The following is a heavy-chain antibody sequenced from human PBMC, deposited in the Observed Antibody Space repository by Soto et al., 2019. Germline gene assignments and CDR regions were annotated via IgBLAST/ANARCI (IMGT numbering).Heavy chain of an antibody. V-gene: IGHV3-23*01. Sequence: GGSLRLSCAASGFTFSSYAMSWVRQAPGKGLEWVSAISGSGGSTYYADSVKGRFTTSRDNSKNTLYLQMNSLRAEDTAVYYCAKASGDYCTNGVCYFDYWGQGTLVTVSS. D-gene: IGHD2-8*01. CDR2: ISGSGGST. CDR3: AKASGDYCTNGVCYFDY. CDR1: GFTFSSYA. J-gene: IGHJ4*02.